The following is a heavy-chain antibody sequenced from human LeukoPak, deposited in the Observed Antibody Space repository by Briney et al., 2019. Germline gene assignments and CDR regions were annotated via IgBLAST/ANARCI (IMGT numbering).Heavy chain of an antibody. J-gene: IGHJ3*02. CDR3: ARDFVGAGAFDI. D-gene: IGHD1-26*01. V-gene: IGHV3-23*01. CDR2: ISGSGGST. CDR1: GFTFSGYA. Sequence: GGSLRLSCAASGFTFSGYAMSWVRQAPGRGLEWVSGISGSGGSTYYADSMKGRFTISRDNSKNTLYLQMNSLRAEDTAVYYCARDFVGAGAFDIWGQGTMVTVSS.